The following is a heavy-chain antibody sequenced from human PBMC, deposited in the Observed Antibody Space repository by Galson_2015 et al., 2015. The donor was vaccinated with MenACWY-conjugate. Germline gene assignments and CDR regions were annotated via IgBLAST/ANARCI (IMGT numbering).Heavy chain of an antibody. J-gene: IGHJ5*02. V-gene: IGHV3-74*03. Sequence: SLRLSCAASGFTIGRYWIHWVRQIPGKGPVWISCITVDATNTEFADSVKGRFALSRDNARNTVYLQMNSLTAEDTAVYYCARDGGGGTPFDRWGQGTLGT. CDR3: ARDGGGGTPFDR. CDR1: GFTIGRYW. D-gene: IGHD1-26*01. CDR2: ITVDATNT.